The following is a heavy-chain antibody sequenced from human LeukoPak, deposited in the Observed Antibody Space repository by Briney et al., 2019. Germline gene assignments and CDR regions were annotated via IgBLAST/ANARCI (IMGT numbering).Heavy chain of an antibody. J-gene: IGHJ4*02. V-gene: IGHV4-4*07. CDR2: IYTSGST. Sequence: PSETLSLTCTVSGGSISSYYWSWIRQPAGKGLEWIGRIYTSGSTNYNPSLKSRVTMSVDTSKNQFSLKLSSVTAADTAVYYCARGRAYYYDSSGYLFDYWGQGTLVTVSS. CDR1: GGSISSYY. D-gene: IGHD3-22*01. CDR3: ARGRAYYYDSSGYLFDY.